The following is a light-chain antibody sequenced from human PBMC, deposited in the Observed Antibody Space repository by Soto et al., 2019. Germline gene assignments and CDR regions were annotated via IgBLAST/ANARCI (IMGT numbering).Light chain of an antibody. CDR1: SSDVGGYNY. Sequence: QSVLTQPASVSGSPGQSITISCTGTSSDVGGYNYVSWYQQHPGKAPKLMIYDVSNRPSGVSNRFSGSKSGNTASLTISGLQAEDDADYYCSSYPSSSTYVFGTGTKLTVL. V-gene: IGLV2-14*01. CDR3: SSYPSSSTYV. J-gene: IGLJ1*01. CDR2: DVS.